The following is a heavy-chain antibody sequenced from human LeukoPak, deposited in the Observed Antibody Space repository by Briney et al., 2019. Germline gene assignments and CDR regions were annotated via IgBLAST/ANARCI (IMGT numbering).Heavy chain of an antibody. CDR1: GGSISSSSYY. J-gene: IGHJ3*02. V-gene: IGHV4-61*03. D-gene: IGHD5-18*01. Sequence: SETLSLTCTVSGGSISSSSYYWSWIRQPPGKGLEWIGYIFYSGSTNYNPSLKSRVTISLDTSKNHFSLKLSSVTAADTGVYYCARRTTITANGAFDIWGQGTMVTVSS. CDR2: IFYSGST. CDR3: ARRTTITANGAFDI.